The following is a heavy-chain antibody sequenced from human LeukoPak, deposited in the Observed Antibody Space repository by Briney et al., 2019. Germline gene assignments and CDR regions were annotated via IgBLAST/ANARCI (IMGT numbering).Heavy chain of an antibody. CDR3: AKFEFGF. D-gene: IGHD3-16*01. CDR2: ISGSGGST. V-gene: IGHV3-23*01. J-gene: IGHJ4*02. Sequence: GGSLRLSCAASGFAFDDHAMHWVRQAPGKGLEWVSAISGSGGSTYYADSVKGRFTISRDNSKNTLYLQMNSLRDEDTAVYYCAKFEFGFWGQGTLVTVSS. CDR1: GFAFDDHA.